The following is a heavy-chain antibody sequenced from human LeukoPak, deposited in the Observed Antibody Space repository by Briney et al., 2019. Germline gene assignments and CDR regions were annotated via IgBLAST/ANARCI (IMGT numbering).Heavy chain of an antibody. CDR3: ARGLRWELRIDY. CDR2: INPSGGST. J-gene: IGHJ4*02. Sequence: ASVKVSCKASGYTFTSYGISWVRQAPGQGLEWMGIINPSGGSTSYAQKFQGRVTVTRDMSTSTVYMELSSLRSEDTAVYYCARGLRWELRIDYWGQGTLVTVSS. V-gene: IGHV1-46*01. D-gene: IGHD1-26*01. CDR1: GYTFTSYG.